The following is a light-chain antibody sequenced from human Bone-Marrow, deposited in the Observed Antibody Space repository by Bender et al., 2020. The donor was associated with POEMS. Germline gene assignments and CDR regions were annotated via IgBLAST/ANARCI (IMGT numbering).Light chain of an antibody. Sequence: QSVLTQPPSASGTPGQRVTISCSGCSIGTNPITWYQQLPRTAPRPFIYADDRRPSGVPNRFSASKSGSSASLAIGGLQSEDAADYYCSTWDDRLNAWLFGGGTKLTVL. CDR3: STWDDRLNAWL. CDR1: SIGTNP. V-gene: IGLV1-44*01. CDR2: ADD. J-gene: IGLJ3*02.